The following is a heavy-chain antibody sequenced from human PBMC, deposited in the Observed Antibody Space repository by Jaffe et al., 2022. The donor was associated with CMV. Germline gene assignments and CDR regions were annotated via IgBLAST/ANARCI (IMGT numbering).Heavy chain of an antibody. CDR1: GYTFTSYA. J-gene: IGHJ4*02. CDR3: AREGGYGSGSYLGYFDY. D-gene: IGHD3-10*01. CDR2: INAGNGNT. V-gene: IGHV1-3*01. Sequence: QVQLVQSGAEVKKPGASVKVSCKASGYTFTSYAMHWVRQAPGQRLEWMGWINAGNGNTKYSQKFQGRVTITRDTSASTAYMELSSLRSEDTAVYYCAREGGYGSGSYLGYFDYWGQGTLVTVSS.